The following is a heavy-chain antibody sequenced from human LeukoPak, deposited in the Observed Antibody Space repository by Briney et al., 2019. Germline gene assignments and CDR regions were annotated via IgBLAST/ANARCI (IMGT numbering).Heavy chain of an antibody. CDR3: AKDNGSPSLVVVLVATAPDY. D-gene: IGHD2-15*01. J-gene: IGHJ4*02. CDR1: GFDFSAFG. CDR2: ISYDGSQK. Sequence: GGSLRLSCAASGFDFSAFGMNRVRQAPGKGLEWVAVISYDGSQKYYADSVKGRFTISRDNSKNTVYLQMNSLSAEDTAVYYCAKDNGSPSLVVVLVATAPDYWGQGTLVTVSS. V-gene: IGHV3-30*18.